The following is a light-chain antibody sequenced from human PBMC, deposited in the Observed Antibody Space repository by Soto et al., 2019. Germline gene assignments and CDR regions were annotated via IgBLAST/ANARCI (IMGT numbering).Light chain of an antibody. CDR1: QSISSW. CDR2: DAS. J-gene: IGKJ1*01. CDR3: KQYNAFWT. Sequence: DIQMPQSPSTLSASVGDRVTITGRASQSISSWLAWYPQKPGKDPKVLIFDASSLESGVPSRFSGSGSATEFTLTISSLQPEDFATYYCKQYNAFWTVGQGTKVDI. V-gene: IGKV1-5*01.